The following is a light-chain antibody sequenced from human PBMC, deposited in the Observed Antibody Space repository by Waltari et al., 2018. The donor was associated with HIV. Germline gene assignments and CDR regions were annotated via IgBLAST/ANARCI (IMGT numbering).Light chain of an antibody. Sequence: QSVLTQPPSVSAAPGQKVTISCSGSSSNIGNNYVSWYQQLPGTAPKLLIYDNNKRPSVIPDRVSGSKSGTSATLGITGLQTGDEADYYCGTWDGSLSAVVFGGGTKLTVL. CDR2: DNN. J-gene: IGLJ2*01. CDR1: SSNIGNNY. CDR3: GTWDGSLSAVV. V-gene: IGLV1-51*01.